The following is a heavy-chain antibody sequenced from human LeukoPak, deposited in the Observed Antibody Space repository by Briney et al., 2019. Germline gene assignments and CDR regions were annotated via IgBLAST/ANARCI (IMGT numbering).Heavy chain of an antibody. CDR1: GFTFSSYW. D-gene: IGHD3-10*01. J-gene: IGHJ4*02. CDR3: ARALNTLPYGSGSHFDY. CDR2: IKQDGSEK. Sequence: GGSLRLSCAASGFTFSSYWMSWVRQAPGKGLEWVANIKQDGSEKYYVDSVKGRFTISRDNAKNSLYLQMNSLRAEDTAVYYCARALNTLPYGSGSHFDYWGQGTLVTVSS. V-gene: IGHV3-7*01.